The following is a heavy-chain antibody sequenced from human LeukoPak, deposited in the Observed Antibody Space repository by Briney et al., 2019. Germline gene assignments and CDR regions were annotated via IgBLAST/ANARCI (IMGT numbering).Heavy chain of an antibody. J-gene: IGHJ4*02. CDR2: IYYSGST. CDR3: AGERGEEYSSGWYKTNYFDN. Sequence: PSETLSLTCTVSGGSISSSSYYWGWIRQPPGKGLEWIGSIYYSGSTYYNPSLKSRVTISVDTSKNQFSLTLTSVTGADTAVYYCAGERGEEYSSGWYKTNYFDNWGQGIRVTVSS. V-gene: IGHV4-39*07. D-gene: IGHD6-19*01. CDR1: GGSISSSSYY.